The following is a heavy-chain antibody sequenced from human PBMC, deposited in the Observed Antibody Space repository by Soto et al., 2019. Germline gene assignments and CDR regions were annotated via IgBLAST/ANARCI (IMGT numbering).Heavy chain of an antibody. J-gene: IGHJ5*02. CDR1: GFTFSSYS. CDR2: ISSSSSTI. D-gene: IGHD3-16*02. V-gene: IGHV3-48*01. CDR3: ARDLDFYFWGNYRYTLRGSWFDP. Sequence: EVQLVESGGGLVQPGGSLRLSCAASGFTFSSYSMNWVRRAPGKGLEWVSYISSSSSTIYYADSVKGRFTISRDNAKNSLYLQMNSLRAGDTAVYYCARDLDFYFWGNYRYTLRGSWFDPWGQGTLVTVSS.